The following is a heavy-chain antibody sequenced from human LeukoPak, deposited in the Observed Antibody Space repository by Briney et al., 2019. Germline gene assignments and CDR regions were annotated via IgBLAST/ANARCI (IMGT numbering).Heavy chain of an antibody. D-gene: IGHD4-17*01. CDR1: GFTASSNY. Sequence: GGSLRLSCAASGFTASSNYMTWVRQAPGEGLDWVSTIYTGGDTYYADSVNGRFTVSRDTSKNTLYLQMNSLRAEDTAVYYCAGTSSRDYGDYLGHWGQGTLVTVSS. CDR2: IYTGGDT. V-gene: IGHV3-66*01. J-gene: IGHJ4*02. CDR3: AGTSSRDYGDYLGH.